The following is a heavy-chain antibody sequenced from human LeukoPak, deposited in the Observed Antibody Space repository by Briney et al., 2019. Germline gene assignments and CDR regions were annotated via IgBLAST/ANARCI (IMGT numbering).Heavy chain of an antibody. Sequence: PSETLSLTCTVSRASISSASYYWAWIRQPPGKGLEWIASMHYTGSTYFNPSLKSRVTISVDTSKNQFSLNLNSVTAADTAVYYCARDPRQGGDFWSATNWFDPWGQGTLVTVSS. CDR1: RASISSASYY. D-gene: IGHD3-3*01. V-gene: IGHV4-39*07. J-gene: IGHJ5*02. CDR3: ARDPRQGGDFWSATNWFDP. CDR2: MHYTGST.